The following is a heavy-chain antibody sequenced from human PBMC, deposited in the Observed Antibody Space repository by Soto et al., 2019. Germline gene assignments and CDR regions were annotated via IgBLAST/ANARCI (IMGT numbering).Heavy chain of an antibody. D-gene: IGHD2-2*01. CDR3: ADTKVVPAAISGWFSP. CDR2: IYWADDK. CDR1: AFSLSTSGVG. Sequence: QITLKESGPTLVKPTQTLTLTCTFSAFSLSTSGVGVGWIRQPPGKALEWLALIYWADDKRYSPSLKSRLTITNDTSKNQVVLTMTTMDPVDTARYYCADTKVVPAAISGWFSPWGQGTLVIGS. J-gene: IGHJ5*02. V-gene: IGHV2-5*02.